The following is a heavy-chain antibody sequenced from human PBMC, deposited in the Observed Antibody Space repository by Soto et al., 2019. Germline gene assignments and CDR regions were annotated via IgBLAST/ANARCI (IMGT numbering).Heavy chain of an antibody. J-gene: IGHJ6*03. D-gene: IGHD2-2*01. CDR3: KVVVVPAAMVVYYYYMDV. CDR1: GGSISSSSYY. CDR2: IYYSGST. Sequence: SETLSLTCTVSGGSISSSSYYWGWIRQPPGKGLEWIGSIYYSGSTYYNPSLKSRVTISVDTSKNQFSLKLSSVTAAETAVYYCKVVVVPAAMVVYYYYMDVWGKGTTVTVSS. V-gene: IGHV4-39*01.